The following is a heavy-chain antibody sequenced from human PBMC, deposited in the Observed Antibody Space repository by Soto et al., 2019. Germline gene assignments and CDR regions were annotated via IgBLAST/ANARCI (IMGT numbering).Heavy chain of an antibody. V-gene: IGHV3-15*07. Sequence: EVQLVESGGGLVTPGGSLTLSCAADNFSFSPAWTKWVRQAPGKGLEWVGLIKSKGGGGTADYAAPVKGRFIISRDDSKNTIYLQVNSLKPEDTALYYCIWQQDFYYGRAVWGQGTTVTVSS. CDR1: NFSFSPAW. CDR3: IWQQDFYYGRAV. J-gene: IGHJ6*02. CDR2: IKSKGGGGTA. D-gene: IGHD6-13*01.